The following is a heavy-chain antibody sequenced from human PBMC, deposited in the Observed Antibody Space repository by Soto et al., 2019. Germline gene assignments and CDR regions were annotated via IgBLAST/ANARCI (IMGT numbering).Heavy chain of an antibody. CDR2: IYHSGST. Sequence: SETLSLTCAVSGGSISSSNWWSWVRQPPGKGLEWIGEIYHSGSTNYNPSLKSRVTISVDKSKNQFSLKLSSVTAADTAVYYCARVVSNFWSGYYYFDYWGQGTLVTVSS. V-gene: IGHV4-4*02. J-gene: IGHJ4*02. CDR3: ARVVSNFWSGYYYFDY. D-gene: IGHD3-3*01. CDR1: GGSISSSNW.